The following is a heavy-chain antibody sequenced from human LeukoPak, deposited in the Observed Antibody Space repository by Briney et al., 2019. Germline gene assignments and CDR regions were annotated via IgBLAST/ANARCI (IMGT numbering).Heavy chain of an antibody. D-gene: IGHD3-22*01. V-gene: IGHV1-8*01. CDR3: ARGLSGSGYYFYYFDY. J-gene: IGHJ4*02. CDR2: MNPNSGNT. CDR1: GYTFTSYD. Sequence: ASVKVSCKASGYTFTSYDINWVRQATGQGLEWMGWMNPNSGNTGYAQKFQGGVTMTRNTSISTAYMELSSLRSEDTAVYYCARGLSGSGYYFYYFDYWGQGTLVTVSS.